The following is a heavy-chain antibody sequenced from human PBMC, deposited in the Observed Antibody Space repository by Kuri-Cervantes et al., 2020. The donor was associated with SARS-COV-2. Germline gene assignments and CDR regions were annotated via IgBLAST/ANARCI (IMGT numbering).Heavy chain of an antibody. CDR1: SGSISGSFNC. CDR2: IYYSGGT. Sequence: LSLSCTVSSGSISGSFNCWGWTRQPPGKGLERIGTIYYSGGTIYNSSLKSRVTMSVDTSRNQFSLRLSSVTAADTAVYYCVRHPPIAVADYYFDYWGQGALVTVSS. D-gene: IGHD6-19*01. CDR3: VRHPPIAVADYYFDY. V-gene: IGHV4-39*01. J-gene: IGHJ4*02.